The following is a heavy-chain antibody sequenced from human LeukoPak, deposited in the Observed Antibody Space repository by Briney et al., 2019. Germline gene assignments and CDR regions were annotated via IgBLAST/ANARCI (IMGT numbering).Heavy chain of an antibody. V-gene: IGHV3-15*07. Sequence: GGSLRLSCAASGLTFSNAWMNWVRQAPGKGLEWVAHIKSKTNGGTADYAAAVEGRFTISRDDSKNTLYLQMNSLKIEDTAVYFCTTNPGTWGDFWGQGSLVTVSS. CDR1: GLTFSNAW. D-gene: IGHD7-27*01. CDR3: TTNPGTWGDF. J-gene: IGHJ4*02. CDR2: IKSKTNGGTA.